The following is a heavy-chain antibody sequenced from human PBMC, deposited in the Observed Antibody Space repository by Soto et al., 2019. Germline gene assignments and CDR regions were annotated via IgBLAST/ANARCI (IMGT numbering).Heavy chain of an antibody. CDR3: ASSPYGSGSYYYYFDY. V-gene: IGHV1-18*01. D-gene: IGHD3-10*01. J-gene: IGHJ4*02. CDR2: ISAYNGNT. Sequence: ASVKVSCKASGYTFTSYGISWVRQAPGQGLEWMGWISAYNGNTNYAQKLQGRATMTTDTSTSTAYMELRSLRSDDTAVYYCASSPYGSGSYYYYFDYWGQGTLVTVSS. CDR1: GYTFTSYG.